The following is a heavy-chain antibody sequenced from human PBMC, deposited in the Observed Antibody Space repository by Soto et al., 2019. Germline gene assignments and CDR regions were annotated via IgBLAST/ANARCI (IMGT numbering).Heavy chain of an antibody. CDR2: IWYDGSNK. CDR1: GFIFSSYG. Sequence: GGSLRLSCAASGFIFSSYGMHWVRQAPGKGLEWVAVIWYDGSNKYYADSVKGRFTISRDNSKNTLYLQMNSLRAEDTAMYYCAKESAVAGTYPDYWGQGTLVTVSS. D-gene: IGHD6-19*01. J-gene: IGHJ4*02. V-gene: IGHV3-33*06. CDR3: AKESAVAGTYPDY.